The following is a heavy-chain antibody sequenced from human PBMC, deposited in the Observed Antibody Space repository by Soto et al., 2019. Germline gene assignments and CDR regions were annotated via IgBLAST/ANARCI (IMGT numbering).Heavy chain of an antibody. D-gene: IGHD6-19*01. Sequence: QVQLVQSGAEVKKPGASVKVSCKASGYTFTSYGISWVRQAPGQGLEWMGWISAYNGNTNYAQKLQGRVTMTTDTSTSTAYMELRSLRSDDTAVYYCASHKTGYSSGWYKAGTCFDYWGQGTLVTVSS. CDR3: ASHKTGYSSGWYKAGTCFDY. CDR1: GYTFTSYG. CDR2: ISAYNGNT. V-gene: IGHV1-18*01. J-gene: IGHJ4*02.